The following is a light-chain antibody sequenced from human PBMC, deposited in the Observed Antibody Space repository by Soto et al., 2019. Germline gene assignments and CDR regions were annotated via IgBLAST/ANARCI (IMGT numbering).Light chain of an antibody. J-gene: IGKJ1*01. CDR2: GAS. V-gene: IGKV3-15*01. CDR3: QHYADWPTT. Sequence: EIEMTQSPVTLSVSPRERATLSCRASQSVGSDVAWYHQRPGQAPRLLISGASPRATGVPARVSASGSGTAFTLSITSLQSDDFGGYYCQHYADWPTTFCQGT. CDR1: QSVGSD.